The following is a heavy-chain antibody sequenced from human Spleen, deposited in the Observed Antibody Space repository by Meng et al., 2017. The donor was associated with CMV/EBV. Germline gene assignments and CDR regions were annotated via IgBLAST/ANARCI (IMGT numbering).Heavy chain of an antibody. CDR2: IRYDASNK. CDR1: GFTFSGYG. J-gene: IGHJ6*02. Sequence: GGPLRLSCVASGFTFSGYGMHWVRQAPGKGLEWVAFIRYDASNKYYADSVKGRFTISRDNSKDTLFLQMNSLRVEDTALYYCAKDPHKGYCSSTGCYGVGMDVWGQGTTVTVSS. D-gene: IGHD2-2*01. V-gene: IGHV3-30*02. CDR3: AKDPHKGYCSSTGCYGVGMDV.